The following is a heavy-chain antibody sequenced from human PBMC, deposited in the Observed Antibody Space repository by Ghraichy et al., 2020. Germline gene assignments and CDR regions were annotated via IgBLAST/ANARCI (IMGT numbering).Heavy chain of an antibody. Sequence: GESLNISCAASGFTFSSYSMNWVRQAPGKGLEWVSSISSSSSYIYYADSVKGRFTISRDNAKNSLYLQMNSLRAEDTAVYYCARDVGATKSVDYWGQGTLVTVSS. D-gene: IGHD5-12*01. CDR2: ISSSSSYI. CDR1: GFTFSSYS. V-gene: IGHV3-21*01. J-gene: IGHJ4*02. CDR3: ARDVGATKSVDY.